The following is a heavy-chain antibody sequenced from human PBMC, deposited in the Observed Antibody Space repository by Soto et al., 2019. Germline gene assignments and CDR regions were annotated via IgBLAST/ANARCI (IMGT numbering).Heavy chain of an antibody. CDR3: ASSRGVLS. Sequence: GGSLRLSCAASGFSFSDYYMSWIRQAPGKGLEWVSAISGSGGSTYYADSVKGRFTISRDNSKNTLYLQMNSLRVEDTAVYYCASSRGVLSWGQGTLVTVSS. V-gene: IGHV3-23*01. CDR1: GFSFSDYY. J-gene: IGHJ4*02. CDR2: ISGSGGST. D-gene: IGHD2-2*01.